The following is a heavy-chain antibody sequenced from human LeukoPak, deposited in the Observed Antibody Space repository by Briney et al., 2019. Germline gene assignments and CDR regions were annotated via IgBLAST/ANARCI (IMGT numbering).Heavy chain of an antibody. D-gene: IGHD5-18*01. V-gene: IGHV6-1*01. Sequence: SQTLSLTCAISGDSVSSNSVTWNWIRQSPSRGLEWLGRTYYRSTWYNDYAVSVRGRITVNPDTSKNQFSLHLNSVTPEDTAVYYCASQGGYSYGFDYWGQGTLVTVSS. CDR3: ASQGGYSYGFDY. CDR1: GDSVSSNSVT. CDR2: TYYRSTWYN. J-gene: IGHJ4*02.